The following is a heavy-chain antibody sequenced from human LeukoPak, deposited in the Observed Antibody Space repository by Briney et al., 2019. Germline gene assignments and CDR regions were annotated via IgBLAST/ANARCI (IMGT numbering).Heavy chain of an antibody. J-gene: IGHJ4*02. D-gene: IGHD3-22*01. CDR1: GGSISSYS. CDR3: ARDRSSSGYYEYYFDY. V-gene: IGHV4-59*01. CDR2: IYYSGST. Sequence: TSETLSLTCTVSGGSISSYSWSWIRQPPGKGLEWIGYIYYSGSTNYNPSLKSRVTISVDTSKNQFSLKLSSVTAADTAVYYCARDRSSSGYYEYYFDYWGQGTLVTVSS.